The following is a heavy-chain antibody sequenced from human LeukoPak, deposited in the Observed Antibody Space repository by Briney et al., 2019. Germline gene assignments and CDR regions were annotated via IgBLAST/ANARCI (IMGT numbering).Heavy chain of an antibody. V-gene: IGHV3-48*03. Sequence: PGGSLRLSCAASGFTFSSYEMNWVRQAPGKGLEWVSYISSSGSTIYYADSVKGRFTISRDNAKNSLYLQMNSLRAEDTAVYYCARGGQLWLHVYFDYWGQGTLVTVSS. CDR1: GFTFSSYE. CDR3: ARGGQLWLHVYFDY. CDR2: ISSSGSTI. D-gene: IGHD5-18*01. J-gene: IGHJ4*02.